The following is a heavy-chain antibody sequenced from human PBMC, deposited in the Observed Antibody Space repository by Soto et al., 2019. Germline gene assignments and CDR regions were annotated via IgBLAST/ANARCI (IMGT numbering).Heavy chain of an antibody. V-gene: IGHV4-31*03. CDR1: GGSISSGGYY. Sequence: PSETLSLTCTVSGGSISSGGYYWSWIRQHPGKGLEWIGYIYYSGSTYYNPSLKSRVTISVDTSKNQFSLRLSSVTAADTAVYYCARVRMEGYFDNWGQETLVTISS. CDR3: ARVRMEGYFDN. J-gene: IGHJ4*01. CDR2: IYYSGST. D-gene: IGHD3-16*01.